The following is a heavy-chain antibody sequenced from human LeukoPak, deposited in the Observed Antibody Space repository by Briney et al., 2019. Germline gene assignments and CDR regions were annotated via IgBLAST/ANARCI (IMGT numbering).Heavy chain of an antibody. D-gene: IGHD6-13*01. Sequence: SETLSLTCTVSGGSISSSSYYWGWIRQPPGKGLEWIGSIYYSGSTYYNPSLKSRVTISVDTSKNHFSLKLSSVTAADTAIYYCARREVYSSSYYTAFDIWGQGTMVTVSS. V-gene: IGHV4-39*02. CDR3: ARREVYSSSYYTAFDI. CDR1: GGSISSSSYY. J-gene: IGHJ3*02. CDR2: IYYSGST.